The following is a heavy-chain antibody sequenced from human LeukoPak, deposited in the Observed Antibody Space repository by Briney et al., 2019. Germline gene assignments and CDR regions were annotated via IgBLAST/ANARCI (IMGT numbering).Heavy chain of an antibody. J-gene: IGHJ4*02. CDR1: GFTFSTYG. CDR2: IGAAT. CDR3: AKRVGGSPYSFDY. Sequence: GGSLRLSCAASGFTFSTYGMSWVRQAPGKGLGWVSTIGAATYYADSVKGRFIISRDNSKNTLYLQMNSLGAEDTAIYYCAKRVGGSPYSFDYWGQGTPVTVSS. V-gene: IGHV3-23*01. D-gene: IGHD4-23*01.